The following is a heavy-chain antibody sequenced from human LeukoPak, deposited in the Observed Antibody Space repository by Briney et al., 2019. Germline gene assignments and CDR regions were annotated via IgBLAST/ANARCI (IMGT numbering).Heavy chain of an antibody. CDR3: AKDQVPSIHWYFDL. CDR2: IPYDGGNK. CDR1: GFTFSNYG. D-gene: IGHD2-2*01. Sequence: GGSLRPSCAASGFTFSNYGLHWVRQAPGKGLEWVAVIPYDGGNKYYADSVKGRFTISRDNSKNTLYLQMNSLRAEDTAVYYCAKDQVPSIHWYFDLWGRGTLVTVSS. J-gene: IGHJ2*01. V-gene: IGHV3-30*18.